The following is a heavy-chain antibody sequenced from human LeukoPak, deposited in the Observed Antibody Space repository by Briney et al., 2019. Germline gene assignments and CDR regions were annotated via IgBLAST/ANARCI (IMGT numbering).Heavy chain of an antibody. CDR3: ASYCSSTSCKRAFDI. D-gene: IGHD2-2*01. V-gene: IGHV4-39*07. J-gene: IGHJ3*02. CDR2: IYYSGST. CDR1: GGSISSSSYY. Sequence: SETLSLTCTVSGGSISSSSYYWGWIRQPPGKGLEWIGSIYYSGSTYYNPSLKSRVTISVDTSKNQFSLKLSSVTAADTAVYYCASYCSSTSCKRAFDIWGQGTMVTVSS.